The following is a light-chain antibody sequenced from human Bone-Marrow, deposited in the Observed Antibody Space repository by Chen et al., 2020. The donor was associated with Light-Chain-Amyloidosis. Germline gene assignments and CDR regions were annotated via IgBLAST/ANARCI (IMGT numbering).Light chain of an antibody. V-gene: IGLV6-57*01. J-gene: IGLJ3*02. CDR3: QSYQGSSQGV. CDR2: EDD. CDR1: SCSIATNY. Sequence: NFILTQPHSVSESPGKTVIISCTRSSCSIATNYVQWYQQRPGSSPTTVIDEDDQRPSGVPDRLSGSIDRSSNSASLTISGLKAEDEADYYCQSYQGSSQGVFGGGTKLTVL.